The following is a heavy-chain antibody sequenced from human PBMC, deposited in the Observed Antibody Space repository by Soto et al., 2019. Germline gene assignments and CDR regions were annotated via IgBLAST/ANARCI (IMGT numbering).Heavy chain of an antibody. V-gene: IGHV1-18*01. J-gene: IGHJ6*02. CDR2: ISAYNGNT. D-gene: IGHD3-3*01. CDR1: GYTFTSYG. Sequence: ASVKVSCKASGYTFTSYGISWVRQAPGQGLEWMGWISAYNGNTNYAQKLQGRVTMTTDTSTSTAYMELRSLRSDDTAVYYCARGYDFWSGYYPMFDYYYYYGMDVWGQGTTVTVSS. CDR3: ARGYDFWSGYYPMFDYYYYYGMDV.